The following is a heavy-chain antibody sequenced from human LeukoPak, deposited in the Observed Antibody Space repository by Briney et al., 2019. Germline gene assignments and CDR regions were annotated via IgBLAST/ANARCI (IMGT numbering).Heavy chain of an antibody. J-gene: IGHJ4*02. Sequence: GASVKVSCKVSGYTLTELSMHWVRQAPGKGLEWMGGFDPEDGETIYAQKFQGRVTMTEDTSTDTAYMELSSLRSEDTAVYYCTSGVYSSGGKAIDYWGQGTLVTVSS. CDR2: FDPEDGET. D-gene: IGHD6-19*01. CDR3: TSGVYSSGGKAIDY. V-gene: IGHV1-24*01. CDR1: GYTLTELS.